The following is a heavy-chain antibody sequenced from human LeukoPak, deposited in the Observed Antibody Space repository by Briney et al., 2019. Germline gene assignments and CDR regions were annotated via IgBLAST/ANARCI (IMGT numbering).Heavy chain of an antibody. V-gene: IGHV1-69*13. CDR2: IIPLFGTA. Sequence: SVKVSCEASGGTFSRYGISWVRQAPGQGLQWMGGIIPLFGTANYAQNFQGRVTITADESTSTAFMELSSLRSEDTAVYYCAREWDYHSNGYYFYYWGQGTLVTVSS. D-gene: IGHD3-22*01. J-gene: IGHJ4*02. CDR3: AREWDYHSNGYYFYY. CDR1: GGTFSRYG.